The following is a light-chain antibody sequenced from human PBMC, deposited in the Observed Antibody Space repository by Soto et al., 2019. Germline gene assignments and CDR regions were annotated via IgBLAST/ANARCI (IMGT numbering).Light chain of an antibody. CDR2: GAF. CDR3: QQYYTSAT. Sequence: DTQMTQSPSTLSASVGDRVTIICRASQSIGTQLAWYQQKPGKAPKLLISGAFNLESGVPSRFSGSASGTEFTLTLNSLQPDDFATYDCQQYYTSATFGQGTRLDI. CDR1: QSIGTQ. J-gene: IGKJ1*01. V-gene: IGKV1-5*02.